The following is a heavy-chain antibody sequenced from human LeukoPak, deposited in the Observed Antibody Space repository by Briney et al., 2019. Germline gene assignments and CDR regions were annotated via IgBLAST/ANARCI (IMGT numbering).Heavy chain of an antibody. V-gene: IGHV4-39*02. CDR3: ASDKGYSNNYFDY. Sequence: SETLSLTCTVSGGSISTTVYNWAGTRQPPGKGRQWIASIYYSGSTYYNSSLKSRVTISVDTSKNQFSLKLSSMTAADTAVYYCASDKGYSNNYFDYWGQGTLVTVSS. J-gene: IGHJ4*02. CDR2: IYYSGST. D-gene: IGHD6-13*01. CDR1: GGSISTTVYN.